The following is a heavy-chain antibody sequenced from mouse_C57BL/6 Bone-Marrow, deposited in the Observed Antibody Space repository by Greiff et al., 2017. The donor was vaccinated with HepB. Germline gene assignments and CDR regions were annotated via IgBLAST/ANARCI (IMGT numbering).Heavy chain of an antibody. V-gene: IGHV3-6*01. D-gene: IGHD2-3*01. CDR3: ARDRLLRWYFDD. CDR2: ISYDGSN. Sequence: EVQRVESGPGLVKPSQSLSLTCSVTGYSFTSGYSWYWIRQFPGNKLEWMGYISYDGSNNYNQFLKNRITITHNTSKDQVFLKWNSVTTEDTATYYCARDRLLRWYFDDWGTGTTVTVSA. CDR1: GYSFTSGYS. J-gene: IGHJ1*03.